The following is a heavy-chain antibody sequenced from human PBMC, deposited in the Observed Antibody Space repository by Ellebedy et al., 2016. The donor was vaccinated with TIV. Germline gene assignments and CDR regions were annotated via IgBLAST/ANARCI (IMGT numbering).Heavy chain of an antibody. CDR1: GFTFSSYS. CDR3: ARDLKSSGWYNPENWFDP. V-gene: IGHV3-21*01. Sequence: GESLKISCAASGFTFSSYSMNWVRQAPGKGLEWVSSISSSSSYIYYADSVKGRFTISRDNAKNSLYLQMNSLRAEDTAVYYCARDLKSSGWYNPENWFDPWGQGTLVTVSS. CDR2: ISSSSSYI. J-gene: IGHJ5*02. D-gene: IGHD6-19*01.